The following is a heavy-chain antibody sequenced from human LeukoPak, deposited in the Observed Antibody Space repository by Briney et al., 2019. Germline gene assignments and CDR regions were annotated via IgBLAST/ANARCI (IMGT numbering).Heavy chain of an antibody. Sequence: PGGSLRLSCAASGFTFSSYAMSWVRQAPGKGLEWVSAISGSGGSTYYSYSVKGLFTISRDNSKNTLYLQMNSLRAEDTAVYYCAKRVRYGSGSFDYWGQGTLVTVSS. V-gene: IGHV3-23*01. D-gene: IGHD3-10*01. CDR2: ISGSGGST. J-gene: IGHJ4*02. CDR3: AKRVRYGSGSFDY. CDR1: GFTFSSYA.